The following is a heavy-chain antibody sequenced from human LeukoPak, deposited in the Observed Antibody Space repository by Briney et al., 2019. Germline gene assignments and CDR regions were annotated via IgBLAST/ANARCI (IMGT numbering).Heavy chain of an antibody. CDR1: GYTFTNYH. Sequence: ASVTVSFKTSGYTFTNYHINWVRQATGQGLEWMGWMNPYSGDRGYAQKFQGRVSITSDTSISTAYMELSSLRSEDTAVYFCARTTSLTASGYDYWGQGTLVTVSS. V-gene: IGHV1-8*03. CDR2: MNPYSGDR. CDR3: ARTTSLTASGYDY. D-gene: IGHD4-17*01. J-gene: IGHJ4*02.